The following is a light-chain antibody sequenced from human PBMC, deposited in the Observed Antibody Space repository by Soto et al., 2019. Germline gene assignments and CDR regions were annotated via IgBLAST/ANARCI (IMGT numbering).Light chain of an antibody. CDR3: QSYDNSLSVL. CDR1: SSNFGAGYD. J-gene: IGLJ2*01. Sequence: QPVLTQPPSVSGAPGQRVTISCTGGSSNFGAGYDVHWYQQLPGTAPKLLIYRNNNRPSGVPDRFSGSKSGTSASLAITGLQAEDEADYYCQSYDNSLSVLFSGGTKLTVL. V-gene: IGLV1-40*01. CDR2: RNN.